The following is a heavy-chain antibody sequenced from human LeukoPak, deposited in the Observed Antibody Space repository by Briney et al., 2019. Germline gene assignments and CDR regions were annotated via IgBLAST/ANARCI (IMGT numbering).Heavy chain of an antibody. J-gene: IGHJ3*02. CDR3: ARGPSYYDFWSGYYWAFDI. CDR2: INHSGST. D-gene: IGHD3-3*01. CDR1: GGSFSGYY. Sequence: SETLSLTCAVYGGSFSGYYWSWIRQPPGKRLEWIGEINHSGSTNYNPSLKSRVTISVDTSKNQFSLKLSSVTAADTAVYYCARGPSYYDFWSGYYWAFDIWGQGTMVTVSS. V-gene: IGHV4-34*01.